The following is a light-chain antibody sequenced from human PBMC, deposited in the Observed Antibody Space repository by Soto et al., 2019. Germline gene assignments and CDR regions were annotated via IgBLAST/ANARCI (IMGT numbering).Light chain of an antibody. CDR1: QDIVNL. CDR2: AAS. J-gene: IGKJ4*01. Sequence: DIPVTQSPASLSAYVGDRVTITCRASQDIVNLLAWFQQKPGKAPKSLIYAASRLQSGVPSKFSGSASGTDFTLTINSLQPEDSAAYYCQQYKDYPLTFGGGTRVEIK. V-gene: IGKV1-16*02. CDR3: QQYKDYPLT.